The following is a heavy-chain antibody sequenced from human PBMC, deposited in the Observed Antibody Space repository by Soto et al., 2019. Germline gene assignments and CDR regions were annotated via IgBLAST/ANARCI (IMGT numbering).Heavy chain of an antibody. J-gene: IGHJ2*01. Sequence: QVPLVQSGAEVKKPGASVKVSCKASGYTFTSYAMHWVRQAPGQRLEWMGWINAGNGNTKYSQKFQGRVTITRDTSASTAYMELSSLRSEDTAVYYCATCRLGKVWYFDLWGRGTLVTVSS. CDR1: GYTFTSYA. V-gene: IGHV1-3*01. D-gene: IGHD2-8*01. CDR3: ATCRLGKVWYFDL. CDR2: INAGNGNT.